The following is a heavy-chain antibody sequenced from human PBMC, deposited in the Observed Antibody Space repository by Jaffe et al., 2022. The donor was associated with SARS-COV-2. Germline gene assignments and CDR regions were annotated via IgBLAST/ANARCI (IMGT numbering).Heavy chain of an antibody. V-gene: IGHV4-30-4*01. J-gene: IGHJ6*02. D-gene: IGHD1-7*01. CDR1: GGSISSGDYY. Sequence: QVQLQESGPGLVKPSQTLSLTCTVSGGSISSGDYYWSWIRQPPGKGLEWIGYIYYSGSTYYNPSLKSRVTISVDTSKNQFSLKLSSVTAADTAVYYCAREDVTGTTGFYGMDVWGQGTTVTVSS. CDR3: AREDVTGTTGFYGMDV. CDR2: IYYSGST.